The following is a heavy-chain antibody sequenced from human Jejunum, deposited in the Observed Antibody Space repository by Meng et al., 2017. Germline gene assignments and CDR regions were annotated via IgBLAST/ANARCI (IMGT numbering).Heavy chain of an antibody. Sequence: QVPPQPGGAGLLKSSGTLSLICSVSGGSVSSAGYQRSGIRQPPGKGMEWIGYASTNYNPSLKSRVTISVDTSKNQFSLRLTSVTAADTAVYYCARDHMGSLDYWGQGILVTVSS. CDR2: AST. V-gene: IGHV4-61*08. J-gene: IGHJ4*02. D-gene: IGHD1-26*01. CDR3: ARDHMGSLDY. CDR1: GGSVSSAGYQ.